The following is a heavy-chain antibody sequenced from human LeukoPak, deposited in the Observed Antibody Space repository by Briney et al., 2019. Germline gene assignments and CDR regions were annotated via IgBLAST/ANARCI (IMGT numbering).Heavy chain of an antibody. V-gene: IGHV4-4*07. CDR3: ARDRPTTVVTPEHAFDI. CDR2: IYTSGST. Sequence: PSETLSLTCTVSGGSISSYYWSWIRQPAGKGLEWIGRIYTSGSTNYNPSLKSRVTMSVDTSKNQFSLKLSSVTAADTAVYYCARDRPTTVVTPEHAFDIWGQGTMVTVSS. CDR1: GGSISSYY. J-gene: IGHJ3*02. D-gene: IGHD4-23*01.